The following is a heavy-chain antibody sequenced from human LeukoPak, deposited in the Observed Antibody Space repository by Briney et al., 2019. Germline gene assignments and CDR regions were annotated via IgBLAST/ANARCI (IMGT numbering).Heavy chain of an antibody. D-gene: IGHD1-14*01. Sequence: SETLSLTCGLYGGSFNNYYWSWIRQPPGKGLEWIGEINHSGNTNYNPSLKSRVTISVDTSKNQFSLNLSSVTAADTAVYYCARHEPLGRGAWDYWGQGILVTVSS. CDR1: GGSFNNYY. CDR2: INHSGNT. CDR3: ARHEPLGRGAWDY. J-gene: IGHJ4*02. V-gene: IGHV4-34*01.